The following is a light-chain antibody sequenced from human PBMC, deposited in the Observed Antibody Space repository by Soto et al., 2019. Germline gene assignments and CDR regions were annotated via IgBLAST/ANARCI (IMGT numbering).Light chain of an antibody. CDR3: QHYNSYSEA. CDR1: QTISSW. Sequence: DIQMTQSPSTLSGSVGDRVTITCRASQTISSWLAWYQQKTGKAPKLLIYEASTLKSGVPSRFSGSGSGTEFTLTISSLQPDDFATYYCQHYNSYSEAFGQGTKVDIK. V-gene: IGKV1-5*03. CDR2: EAS. J-gene: IGKJ1*01.